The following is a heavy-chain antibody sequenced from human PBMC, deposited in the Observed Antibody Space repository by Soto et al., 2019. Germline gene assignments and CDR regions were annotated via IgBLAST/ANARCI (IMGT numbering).Heavy chain of an antibody. Sequence: SETLSLTCTVSGGSISSYYWSWIRQPPGKGLEWIGYIYYSGSTNYNPSLKSRVTISVDTSKNQFSLKLSSVTAADTAVYYCAALPPDKSGYMDVWGKGTTVTVSS. CDR2: IYYSGST. CDR3: AALPPDKSGYMDV. CDR1: GGSISSYY. D-gene: IGHD2-15*01. V-gene: IGHV4-59*08. J-gene: IGHJ6*03.